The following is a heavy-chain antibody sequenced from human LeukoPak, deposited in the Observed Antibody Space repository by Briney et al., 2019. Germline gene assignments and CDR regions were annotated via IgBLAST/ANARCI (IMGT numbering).Heavy chain of an antibody. Sequence: GGSLRLSCVASGFTLGKYWMSWVRQAPGKGLEWVANIKLDGSEKNYVDSVKGRFTISRDNTKNSLYLQMNSLRVEDTAVFYCARDQYDTWSRRGNFDSWGQGTLVIVSS. V-gene: IGHV3-7*03. D-gene: IGHD3-3*01. CDR3: ARDQYDTWSRRGNFDS. J-gene: IGHJ4*02. CDR2: IKLDGSEK. CDR1: GFTLGKYW.